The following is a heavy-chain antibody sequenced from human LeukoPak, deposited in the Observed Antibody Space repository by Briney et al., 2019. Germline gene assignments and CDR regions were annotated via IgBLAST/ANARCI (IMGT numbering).Heavy chain of an antibody. CDR2: LSSRGAGT. Sequence: PGGPLRLSCAAPGFTFTNYPMTGVPRAPGKGLEGVQTLSSRGAGTYYADSVKGRFTISGDISKNTLYLQMNSLRVEDTALYYCAKSLHYYGSGSYLLDYWGQGTLVTVSS. CDR1: GFTFTNYP. V-gene: IGHV3-23*01. CDR3: AKSLHYYGSGSYLLDY. D-gene: IGHD3-10*01. J-gene: IGHJ4*02.